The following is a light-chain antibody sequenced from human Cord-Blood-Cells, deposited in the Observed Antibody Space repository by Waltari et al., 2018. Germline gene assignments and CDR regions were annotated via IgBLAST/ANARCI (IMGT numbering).Light chain of an antibody. Sequence: QSVLTQPPSASGTPGQRVTISCSGSSSNIGSNYVYWYQQLRGTAPKLLIVRNNQRPSGLPDRVAAPKAGTSASLAFSGLRSEDEADYYCAAWDDSLGVAVFGGGTQLTVL. CDR3: AAWDDSLGVAV. CDR2: RNN. J-gene: IGLJ7*01. V-gene: IGLV1-47*01. CDR1: SSNIGSNY.